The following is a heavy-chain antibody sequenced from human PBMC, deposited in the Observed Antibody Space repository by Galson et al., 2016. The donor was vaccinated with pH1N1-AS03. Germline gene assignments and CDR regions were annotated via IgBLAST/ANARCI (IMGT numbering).Heavy chain of an antibody. Sequence: SLRLSCAASGFNFSTYSVHWVRQPPGRGLQWVALISYDGTKKFYADSVKGRFTISRDTSKNTLYLQMNSLRVEDTALYYCTRASGSGWYGSYYDYWGQGTPVPVSS. CDR3: TRASGSGWYGSYYDY. D-gene: IGHD6-19*01. CDR1: GFNFSTYS. J-gene: IGHJ4*02. V-gene: IGHV3-30*04. CDR2: ISYDGTKK.